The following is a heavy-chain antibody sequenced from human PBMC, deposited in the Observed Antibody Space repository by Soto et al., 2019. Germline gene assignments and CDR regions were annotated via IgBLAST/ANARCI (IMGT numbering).Heavy chain of an antibody. J-gene: IGHJ4*02. D-gene: IGHD4-17*01. CDR3: AKDPGDYPSDYFDY. Sequence: EVQLLESGGGLVQPGGSLRPSCAASGFTFSSYAISWVRQAPGKGLEWVSAISGSGFSTYYADSVKGRFTVSRDTSKNTLFLQMNSLRAEDTAVYYCAKDPGDYPSDYFDYWGQGTLVTVSS. CDR2: ISGSGFST. CDR1: GFTFSSYA. V-gene: IGHV3-23*01.